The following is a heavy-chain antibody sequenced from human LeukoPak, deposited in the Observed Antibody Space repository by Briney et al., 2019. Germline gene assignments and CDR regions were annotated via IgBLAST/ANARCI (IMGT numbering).Heavy chain of an antibody. D-gene: IGHD1-26*01. CDR1: GGTFISYA. Sequence: SVRVSCKASGGTFISYAIGWVRQAPGQGLEWMGGIIPVFGTGNYAQKFQGRVAITADEFTNTVYMDLIRLRSEDTAVYYCAKYGGTYHLPDYWGQGTLVTVSS. V-gene: IGHV1-69*13. CDR2: IIPVFGTG. J-gene: IGHJ4*02. CDR3: AKYGGTYHLPDY.